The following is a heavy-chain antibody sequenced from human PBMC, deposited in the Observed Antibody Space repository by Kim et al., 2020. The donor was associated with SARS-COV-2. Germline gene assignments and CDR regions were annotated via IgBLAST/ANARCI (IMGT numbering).Heavy chain of an antibody. D-gene: IGHD3-16*01. J-gene: IGHJ4*02. CDR2: IYYSGST. Sequence: SETLSLTCTVSGGSISSGGYYWSWIRQHPGKGLEWIGYIYYSGSTYYNPSLKSRVTISVDTSKNQFSLKLSSVTAADTAVYYCARAGGGGVWGSYCFDYWGQGTLVTVSS. V-gene: IGHV4-31*03. CDR3: ARAGGGGVWGSYCFDY. CDR1: GGSISSGGYY.